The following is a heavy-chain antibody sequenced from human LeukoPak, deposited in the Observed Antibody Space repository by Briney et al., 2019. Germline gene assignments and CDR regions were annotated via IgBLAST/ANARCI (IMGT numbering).Heavy chain of an antibody. J-gene: IGHJ6*04. D-gene: IGHD4-17*01. CDR2: ISGSGGST. CDR1: GFTFSSYA. CDR3: AKSLTVTLRGYYYYGMDV. Sequence: GSLRLSCAASGFTFSSYAMSWVRQAPGKGLEWVSAISGSGGSTYYADSVKGRFTISRDSSKNTLYLQMNSLRAEDTAVYYCAKSLTVTLRGYYYYGMDVWGKGTTVTVSS. V-gene: IGHV3-23*01.